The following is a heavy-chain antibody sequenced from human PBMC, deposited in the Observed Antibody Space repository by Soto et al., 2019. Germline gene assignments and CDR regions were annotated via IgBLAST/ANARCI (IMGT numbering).Heavy chain of an antibody. Sequence: QVQLQESGPGLVKPSQTLSLTCTVSGGSISSGTYYWSWIRQHPGQGLEWIGYIYYSGSTYYNPSLKSRVTISVDTSQNQFSLKLSSVTAADTAVYYCARVPGDWNYSYFDYRGQGTLVTVSA. V-gene: IGHV4-31*03. CDR2: IYYSGST. CDR1: GGSISSGTYY. CDR3: ARVPGDWNYSYFDY. D-gene: IGHD1-7*01. J-gene: IGHJ4*02.